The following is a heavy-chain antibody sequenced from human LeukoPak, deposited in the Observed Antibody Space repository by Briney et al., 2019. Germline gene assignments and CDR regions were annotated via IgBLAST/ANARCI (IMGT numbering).Heavy chain of an antibody. Sequence: PSETLSLTCTVSGYSISSGYYWGWIRQPPGKGLEWIGSISHSGSTYYNPSLKSRVTISVDTSTNQFSLKLSSVTAADTAVYYCARYYYDSSGYYYYYGMDVWGQGTTVTVSS. D-gene: IGHD3-22*01. CDR2: ISHSGST. V-gene: IGHV4-38-2*02. CDR1: GYSISSGYY. CDR3: ARYYYDSSGYYYYYGMDV. J-gene: IGHJ6*02.